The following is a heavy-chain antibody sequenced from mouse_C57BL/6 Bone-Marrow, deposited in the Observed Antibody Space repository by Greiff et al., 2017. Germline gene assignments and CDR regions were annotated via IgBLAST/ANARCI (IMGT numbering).Heavy chain of an antibody. CDR2: IDPSDSET. D-gene: IGHD1-1*02. Sequence: QVQLQQPGAELVRPGSSVKLSCKASGYTFTSYWMHWVKQRPIQGLEWIGNIDPSDSETHYNQKFKDKATLTVDKSSSTAYMQLSSLTAEDSAVYYCAREGGGYGVAYWGQGTLVTVSA. CDR3: AREGGGYGVAY. J-gene: IGHJ3*01. CDR1: GYTFTSYW. V-gene: IGHV1-52*01.